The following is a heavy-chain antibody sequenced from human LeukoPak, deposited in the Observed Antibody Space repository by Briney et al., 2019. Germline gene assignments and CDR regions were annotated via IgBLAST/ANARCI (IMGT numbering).Heavy chain of an antibody. J-gene: IGHJ4*02. CDR3: ARGPARTLDY. V-gene: IGHV4-39*07. CDR2: IYYSGST. D-gene: IGHD1-7*01. CDR1: GGSISSSSYY. Sequence: PSETLSLTCTVSGGSISSSSYYWGWIRQPPGKGLEWIGSIYYSGSTYYNPSLKSRVTISVDTSKNQFSLKLSSVTAADTAVYYCARGPARTLDYWGQGTLVTVSS.